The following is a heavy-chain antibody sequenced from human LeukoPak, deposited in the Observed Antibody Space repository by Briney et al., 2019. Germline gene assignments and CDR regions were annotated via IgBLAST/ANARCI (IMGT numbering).Heavy chain of an antibody. D-gene: IGHD2-15*01. J-gene: IGHJ6*02. CDR2: ISSSSSYI. CDR1: GFTFSSYS. Sequence: GGSLRLSCAASGFTFSSYSMNWVRQAPGKGLEWVSSISSSSSYIYYADSVKGRFTISRDNAKNSLYLQMNSLRAEDTAVYYCAREGGGVVVAARGYYYGMDVWGQGTTVTVSS. CDR3: AREGGGVVVAARGYYYGMDV. V-gene: IGHV3-21*01.